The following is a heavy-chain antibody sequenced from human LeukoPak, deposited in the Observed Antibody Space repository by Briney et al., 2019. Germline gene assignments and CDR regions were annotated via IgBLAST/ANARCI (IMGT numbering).Heavy chain of an antibody. Sequence: SETLSLTCAVSGYSISSGYYWGWIRQPPGKGLEWIGSIYHNGGTYDNPSLKSRVSISVDTSKNQFSLKLSSVTAADTAIYYCVRAPGAYYFDYWGQGTLVTVPS. J-gene: IGHJ4*02. CDR2: IYHNGGT. CDR3: VRAPGAYYFDY. CDR1: GYSISSGYY. V-gene: IGHV4-38-2*01. D-gene: IGHD4-17*01.